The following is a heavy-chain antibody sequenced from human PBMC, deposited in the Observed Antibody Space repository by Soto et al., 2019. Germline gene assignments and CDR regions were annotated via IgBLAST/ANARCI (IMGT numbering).Heavy chain of an antibody. CDR3: ARSSLPMSAMTPYLDY. Sequence: SVKVSCKASGGPFSSYAISWVRQAPGQGLEWMGGIIPIFGTANYAQKFQGRVTITADESTSTAYMELSSLRSEDTAVYYCARSSLPMSAMTPYLDYWGQGTLVTVSS. D-gene: IGHD2-2*01. V-gene: IGHV1-69*13. CDR1: GGPFSSYA. J-gene: IGHJ4*02. CDR2: IIPIFGTA.